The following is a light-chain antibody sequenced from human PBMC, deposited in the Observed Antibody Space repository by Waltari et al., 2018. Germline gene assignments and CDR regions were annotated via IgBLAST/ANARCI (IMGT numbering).Light chain of an antibody. CDR3: YSIDSSGNHRGV. Sequence: SYELTPPPSVSVSPGQTARITCSGDALPQQYAYWYQQKSDQAPVVVIYEDSKRPSGIPERFSGSTSGTMATLTISGAQVEDEADYYCYSIDSSGNHRGVFGGGTKLSV. CDR1: ALPQQY. V-gene: IGLV3-10*01. CDR2: EDS. J-gene: IGLJ3*02.